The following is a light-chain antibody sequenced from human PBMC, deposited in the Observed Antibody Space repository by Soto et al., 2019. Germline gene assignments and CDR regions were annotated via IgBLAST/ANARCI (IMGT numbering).Light chain of an antibody. Sequence: QSVLTQPASVSGSPGQSIPISCTGTSSDVGGNKYVSWYQHYPGKAPKLMICDVSNRPSGVSNRFSGSKSGNTAPLTISGLQAEDEADYYCSAFTGTTYVFGTGTKVTVL. J-gene: IGLJ1*01. CDR2: DVS. CDR1: SSDVGGNKY. V-gene: IGLV2-14*03. CDR3: SAFTGTTYV.